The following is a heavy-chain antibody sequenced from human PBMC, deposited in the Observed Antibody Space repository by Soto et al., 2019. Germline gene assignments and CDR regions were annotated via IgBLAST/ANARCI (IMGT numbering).Heavy chain of an antibody. Sequence: GGSLRLSCAASRFTFSTYWMHWVRQAPGKGLVWVSRINSDGTGTSYADSVKGRITISRDNAKNTLYLQMNSLRAEDTAVYYCARDRGSYYAYDYWGQGTLVTVSS. D-gene: IGHD1-26*01. V-gene: IGHV3-74*01. J-gene: IGHJ4*02. CDR2: INSDGTGT. CDR3: ARDRGSYYAYDY. CDR1: RFTFSTYW.